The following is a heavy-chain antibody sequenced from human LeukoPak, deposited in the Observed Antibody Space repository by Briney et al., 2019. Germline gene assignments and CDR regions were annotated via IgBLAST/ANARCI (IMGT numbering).Heavy chain of an antibody. Sequence: GGSLRLSCAASGFTLSDYWMSWVRQAPGKGLEWVANIKKDGSEKSYVDSVKGRFIISRDNAKNSLYLQMNSLRVEDTAVYYCAIRSPIPPRSYYGMDVWGQGTTVTVSS. V-gene: IGHV3-7*03. CDR2: IKKDGSEK. D-gene: IGHD2-2*02. CDR1: GFTLSDYW. J-gene: IGHJ6*02. CDR3: AIRSPIPPRSYYGMDV.